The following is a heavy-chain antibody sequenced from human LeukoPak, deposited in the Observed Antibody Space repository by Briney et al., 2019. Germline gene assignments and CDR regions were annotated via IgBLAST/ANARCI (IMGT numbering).Heavy chain of an antibody. Sequence: ASVKVSCKACGYTFTSYDIYWVRQATGQGLEWMGWMNPNSGNTGYAQKFQGRVTMTRNTFISTAYMELSSLRSEDTAVYYCARSLRYVTGYWGQGTLVTVSS. D-gene: IGHD3-9*01. CDR1: GYTFTSYD. CDR2: MNPNSGNT. J-gene: IGHJ4*02. CDR3: ARSLRYVTGY. V-gene: IGHV1-8*01.